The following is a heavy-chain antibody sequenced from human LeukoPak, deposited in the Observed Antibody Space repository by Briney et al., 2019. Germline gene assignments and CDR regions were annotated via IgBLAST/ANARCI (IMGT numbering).Heavy chain of an antibody. J-gene: IGHJ4*02. CDR3: ARDGYYDSSGYYVFYFDY. V-gene: IGHV6-1*01. Sequence: SQTLSLTCAISGDSVSSNSAAWNWSRQSPSRGLEWLGRTYYRSKWYNDYAVSVRSRITINPDTSKNQFSLQLNSVTPEDTAVYYCARDGYYDSSGYYVFYFDYWGQGTLVTVSS. D-gene: IGHD3-22*01. CDR1: GDSVSSNSAA. CDR2: TYYRSKWYN.